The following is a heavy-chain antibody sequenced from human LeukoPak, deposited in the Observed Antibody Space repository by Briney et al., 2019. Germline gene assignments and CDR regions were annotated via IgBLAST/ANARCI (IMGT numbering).Heavy chain of an antibody. CDR2: IHDSGNT. D-gene: IGHD3-16*01. CDR1: GASIQTNF. CDR3: ARADLYDTSLFFDY. J-gene: IGHJ4*02. V-gene: IGHV4-59*01. Sequence: SSETLSLTCTVSGASIQTNFWSWLRQPPGKGLEWIGYIHDSGNTNYNPSLRSRVTILIDTPTKQFSLRLNSVTAADTALYYCARADLYDTSLFFDYWGQGILVTVSS.